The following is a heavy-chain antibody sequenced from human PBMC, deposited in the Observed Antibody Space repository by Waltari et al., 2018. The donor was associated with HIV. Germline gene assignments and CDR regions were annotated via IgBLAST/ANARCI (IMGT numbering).Heavy chain of an antibody. CDR3: ARHVGGYDSSGYFPYYFDY. J-gene: IGHJ4*02. CDR1: DGSIDRSSYY. Sequence: QLQLQESGPGLVKPSETLSLTCTVSDGSIDRSSYYWDWIRQPPGKGLEWIGSIYYSGSTYDNPSLKSRVTISVDTSKNRFSLKLSSVTAADTAVYYCARHVGGYDSSGYFPYYFDYWGQGALVTVSS. CDR2: IYYSGST. D-gene: IGHD3-22*01. V-gene: IGHV4-39*01.